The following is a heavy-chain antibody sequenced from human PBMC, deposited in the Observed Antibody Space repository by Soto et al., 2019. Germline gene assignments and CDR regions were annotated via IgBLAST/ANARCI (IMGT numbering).Heavy chain of an antibody. V-gene: IGHV4-39*01. CDR2: IFYSGTT. CDR1: GGSISGSSYY. D-gene: IGHD4-17*01. J-gene: IGHJ4*02. CDR3: ASYGDYPDY. Sequence: QLQLQESGPGLVKPSETLSLTCTVSGGSISGSSYYWGWSRQPPGKGLGWIGTIFYSGTTYYNPSLTSRVTISVDTSKNQFSLRLTSVTAADTAVYYCASYGDYPDYWGQGTLVTVSS.